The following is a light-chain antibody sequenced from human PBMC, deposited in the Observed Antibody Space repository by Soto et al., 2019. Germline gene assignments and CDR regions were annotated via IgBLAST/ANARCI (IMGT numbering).Light chain of an antibody. V-gene: IGKV1-39*01. CDR1: QSISNY. CDR3: QQYRT. J-gene: IGKJ1*01. CDR2: AAS. Sequence: DIQMTQSPSSLSASVGDRVAITCQASQSISNYLSWYQHKPGKAPKLLIYAASSLQSGVPSSFSGSGSGTEFTLTISSLQPDDFATYYCQQYRTFGQGTKVDIK.